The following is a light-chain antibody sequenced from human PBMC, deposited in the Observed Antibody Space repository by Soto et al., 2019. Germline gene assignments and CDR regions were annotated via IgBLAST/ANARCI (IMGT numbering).Light chain of an antibody. CDR3: QQYDNLPIT. CDR1: QSISNY. J-gene: IGKJ5*01. Sequence: DIHMTQSPSTLSASVGDRVTITCRASQSISNYLNWYQQKPGKAPKLLIYDASNLETGVPSRFSGSGSGTDFTFTISSLQPEDIATYYCQQYDNLPITFGQGTRLEIK. CDR2: DAS. V-gene: IGKV1-33*01.